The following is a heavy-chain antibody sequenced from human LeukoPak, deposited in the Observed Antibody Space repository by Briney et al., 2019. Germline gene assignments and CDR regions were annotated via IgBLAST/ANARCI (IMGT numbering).Heavy chain of an antibody. CDR2: IYPGDSDT. CDR1: GYSFTSYW. J-gene: IGHJ3*02. Sequence: GESLKISCKGSGYSFTSYWIGWVRQMPGKGLEWMGIIYPGDSDTRYSPPFQGQVTISADKSISTAYLQWSSLKASDTAMYYCASSRQGFGEFDAFDIWGQGTMVTVSS. V-gene: IGHV5-51*01. CDR3: ASSRQGFGEFDAFDI. D-gene: IGHD3-10*01.